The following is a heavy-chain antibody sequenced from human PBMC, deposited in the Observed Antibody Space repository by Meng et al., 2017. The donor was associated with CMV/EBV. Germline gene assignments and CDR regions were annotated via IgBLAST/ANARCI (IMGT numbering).Heavy chain of an antibody. CDR2: INWNGGST. V-gene: IGHV3-20*04. CDR1: GFTFDDYG. J-gene: IGHJ5*02. Sequence: GESLKISCAASGFTFDDYGMSWVRQAPGKGLEWVSGINWNGGSTGYADSVKGRFTISRDNANNSLYLQMNSLRAEDTAVYYCARVDCSSTSCYLRFDPWGQGTLVTVSS. CDR3: ARVDCSSTSCYLRFDP. D-gene: IGHD2-2*01.